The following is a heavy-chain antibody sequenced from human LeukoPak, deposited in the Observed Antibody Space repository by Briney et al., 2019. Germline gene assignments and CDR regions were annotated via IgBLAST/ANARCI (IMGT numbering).Heavy chain of an antibody. V-gene: IGHV4-34*01. CDR1: GGSFSGYY. CDR2: INHSGST. J-gene: IGHJ3*02. CDR3: ARLRESGSLTGDAFDI. Sequence: SETLSLTCAVYGGSFSGYYWSWIRQPPGKGLEWIGEINHSGSTNYNPSLKSRVTISVDTSKNQFSLKLSSVTAADTAVYYCARLRESGSLTGDAFDIWGQGTMVTVSS. D-gene: IGHD1-26*01.